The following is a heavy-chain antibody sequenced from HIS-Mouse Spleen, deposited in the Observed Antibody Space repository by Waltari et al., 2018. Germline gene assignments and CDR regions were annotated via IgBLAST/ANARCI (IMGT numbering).Heavy chain of an antibody. J-gene: IGHJ3*02. Sequence: QVQLVESGGGVVQPGRSLRLSCAASGFTFSSYAMHWVRQAPGKGLGWGAVISYDGNNKYTADSVKGRFTISRDNSKNPLYLQMNSLGAEDTAVYYCASLSLAWGRPAVAGTMGAFDIWGQGTMVTVSS. CDR2: ISYDGNNK. CDR1: GFTFSSYA. D-gene: IGHD6-19*01. V-gene: IGHV3-30*04. CDR3: ASLSLAWGRPAVAGTMGAFDI.